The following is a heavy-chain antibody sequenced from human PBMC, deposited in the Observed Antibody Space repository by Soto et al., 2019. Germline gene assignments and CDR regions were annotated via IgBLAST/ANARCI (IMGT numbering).Heavy chain of an antibody. D-gene: IGHD1-20*01. J-gene: IGHJ4*02. Sequence: PGGSLRLSCAASGFTFSSYAMSWVRQAPGKGLEWVSAISGSGGSTYYADSVKGRFTISRDNSENTLYLQMNSLRAEDTAVYYCAKDRLNWNYFDYWGQGTLVTVSS. CDR3: AKDRLNWNYFDY. CDR2: ISGSGGST. CDR1: GFTFSSYA. V-gene: IGHV3-23*01.